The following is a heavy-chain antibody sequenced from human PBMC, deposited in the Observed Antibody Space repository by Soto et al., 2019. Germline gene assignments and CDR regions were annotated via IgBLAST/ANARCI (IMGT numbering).Heavy chain of an antibody. V-gene: IGHV3-15*01. J-gene: IGHJ4*02. CDR2: IKSKAYGGTT. Sequence: PGGSLRLSCAASGFTFSNAWMSWVRQAPGKGLEWVGRIKSKAYGGTTDYAAPVKGRFTISRDDSKNTLYLQMNSLKTEDTAVYYCTLEVWGSCTSTSCYEFGSDYWGQGTLVTVSS. CDR3: TLEVWGSCTSTSCYEFGSDY. D-gene: IGHD2-2*01. CDR1: GFTFSNAW.